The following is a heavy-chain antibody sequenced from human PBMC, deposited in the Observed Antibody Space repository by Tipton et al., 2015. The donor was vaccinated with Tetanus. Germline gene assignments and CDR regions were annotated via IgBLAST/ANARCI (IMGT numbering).Heavy chain of an antibody. CDR2: IKQDGSEK. V-gene: IGHV3-7*01. CDR1: GFTFSSYW. CDR3: ARDYYYDSSGYLL. J-gene: IGHJ4*02. D-gene: IGHD3-22*01. Sequence: SLRLSCAASGFTFSSYWMSWVRQAPGKGLEWVANIKQDGSEKYYVDSVKGRFTISRDNAKNSLYLQMNSLRAEDTAAYYCARDYYYDSSGYLLWGQGTLVTVSS.